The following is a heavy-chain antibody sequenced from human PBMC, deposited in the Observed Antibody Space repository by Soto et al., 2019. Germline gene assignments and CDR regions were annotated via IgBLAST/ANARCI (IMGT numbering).Heavy chain of an antibody. CDR2: IIPIFPTA. Sequence: QVQLVQSGAELKKPGSSVRVSCQASGGTFSSYSVNWVRQAPGQGLEWMGGIIPIFPTADHAQRFQGRVTITADKSTNTAYMELSSLRSDDTAVYYCAIRTSDFGVVARGGWDGWGQGNTVTVSS. V-gene: IGHV1-69*14. CDR1: GGTFSSYS. D-gene: IGHD3-3*01. CDR3: AIRTSDFGVVARGGWDG. J-gene: IGHJ6*01.